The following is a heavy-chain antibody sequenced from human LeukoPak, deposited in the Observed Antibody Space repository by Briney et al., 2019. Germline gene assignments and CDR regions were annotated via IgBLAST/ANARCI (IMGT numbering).Heavy chain of an antibody. J-gene: IGHJ5*02. D-gene: IGHD3-3*01. Sequence: ASVKVSCKASGYTFTGYYMHWARQAPGRGLEWMGWINPNSGGTNYAQKFQGRVTMTRDTSISTAYMELSRLRSDDTAVYYCARGRSITIFGVVTRRYNWFDPWGQGTLVTVSS. CDR3: ARGRSITIFGVVTRRYNWFDP. CDR1: GYTFTGYY. CDR2: INPNSGGT. V-gene: IGHV1-2*02.